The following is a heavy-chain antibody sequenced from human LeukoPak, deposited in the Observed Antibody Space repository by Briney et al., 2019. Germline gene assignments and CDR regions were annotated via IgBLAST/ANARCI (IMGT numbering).Heavy chain of an antibody. CDR1: GFTVTTNY. Sequence: GGSLRLSCAASGFTVTTNYMSWVRQAPGKGLERVSVIYSGGSTYYADSVKGRFTIPRHNSKNTLYLQMDSLRDEDTAVYYCARGDFWSGYYTGLYWGQGTLVTVSS. V-gene: IGHV3-53*04. J-gene: IGHJ4*02. CDR3: ARGDFWSGYYTGLY. CDR2: IYSGGST. D-gene: IGHD3-3*01.